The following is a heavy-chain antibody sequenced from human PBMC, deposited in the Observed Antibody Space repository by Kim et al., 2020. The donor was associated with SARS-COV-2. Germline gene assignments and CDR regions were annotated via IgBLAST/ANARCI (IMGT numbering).Heavy chain of an antibody. J-gene: IGHJ6*02. CDR1: GGSISSGGYS. CDR3: ARGKLGYVYGMDV. Sequence: SETLSLTCAVSGGSISSGGYSWSWIRQPPGKGLEWIGYIYHSGSTYYNPSLKSRVTISVDRSKNQFSLKLSSVTAADTAVYYCARGKLGYVYGMDVWGQGTTVTVSS. CDR2: IYHSGST. V-gene: IGHV4-30-2*01. D-gene: IGHD5-12*01.